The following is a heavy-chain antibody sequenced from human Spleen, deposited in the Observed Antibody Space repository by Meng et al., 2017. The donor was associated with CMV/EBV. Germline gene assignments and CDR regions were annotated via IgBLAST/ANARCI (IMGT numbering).Heavy chain of an antibody. CDR3: ARIKAYYYDSSGYYYRAFDI. Sequence: GESLKISCAASGFTFSAYSINWVRQAPGKGLEWVSSISSSSSYIYYADSVKGRFTISRDNAKNSLYLQMNSLRAEDTAVYYCARIKAYYYDSSGYYYRAFDIWGQGTMVTVSS. CDR2: ISSSSSYI. D-gene: IGHD3-22*01. J-gene: IGHJ3*02. V-gene: IGHV3-21*01. CDR1: GFTFSAYS.